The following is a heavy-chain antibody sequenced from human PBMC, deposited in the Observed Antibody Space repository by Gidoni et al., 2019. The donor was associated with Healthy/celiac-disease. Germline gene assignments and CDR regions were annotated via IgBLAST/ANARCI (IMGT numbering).Heavy chain of an antibody. CDR3: ALEVGNYYGSGSYPTYYFDY. V-gene: IGHV4-34*01. CDR2: INHSGST. Sequence: HVQLQQGGAGLLTPSETLSITCAVYGGSFVGYYWRWIRQPPGKGLEWIGEINHSGSTNYTPSLKSRVTISVDTSKNQFSLKLSSVTAADTAVYYCALEVGNYYGSGSYPTYYFDYWGQGTLVTVSS. CDR1: GGSFVGYY. J-gene: IGHJ4*02. D-gene: IGHD3-10*01.